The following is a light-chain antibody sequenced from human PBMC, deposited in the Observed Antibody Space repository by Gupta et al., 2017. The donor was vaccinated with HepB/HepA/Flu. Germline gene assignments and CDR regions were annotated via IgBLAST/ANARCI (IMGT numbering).Light chain of an antibody. CDR1: PCSVSTSYY. CDR3: VLYMDSGICV. Sequence: QTVVPREPSFSISPGGTVTLTRGFSPCSVSTSYYPSCYQHTPGQDPRTLIYTTNTRSSGFPDRFSGSILGNKAALTITGAQADDECHYYCVLYMDSGICVFGGGTKLTVL. V-gene: IGLV8-61*01. CDR2: TTN. J-gene: IGLJ3*02.